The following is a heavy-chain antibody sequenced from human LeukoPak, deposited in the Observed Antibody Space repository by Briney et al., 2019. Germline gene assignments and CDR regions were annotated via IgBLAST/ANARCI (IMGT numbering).Heavy chain of an antibody. CDR3: AKEDY. CDR1: GFTFSSYG. V-gene: IGHV3-30*18. CDR2: ISYDGSNK. Sequence: GRSLRLSCAASGFTFSSYGMHWVRQAPGKGLEWVAVISYDGSNKYYADSVKGRFTISRDNSKNTLYLQMNSLRAEDTAVYYCAKEDYWGQGTRVTVSS. J-gene: IGHJ4*02.